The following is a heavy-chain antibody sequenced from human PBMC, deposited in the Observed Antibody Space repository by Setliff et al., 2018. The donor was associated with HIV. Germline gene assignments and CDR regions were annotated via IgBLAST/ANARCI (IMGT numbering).Heavy chain of an antibody. D-gene: IGHD6-19*01. Sequence: ASVKVSCKASGYTFTSYPMHWVRQAPGQGLEWMGVINTSGGSAGYAEKFRGRVTMTRDTSTSTVYMDLRNLRSEDTAVYYCAINQGDSSGWYAGDYWGHGTLVTVS. CDR1: GYTFTSYP. V-gene: IGHV1-46*01. J-gene: IGHJ4*01. CDR2: INTSGGSA. CDR3: AINQGDSSGWYAGDY.